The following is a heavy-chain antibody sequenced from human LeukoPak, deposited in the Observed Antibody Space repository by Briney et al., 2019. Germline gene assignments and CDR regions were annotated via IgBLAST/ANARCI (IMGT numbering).Heavy chain of an antibody. J-gene: IGHJ3*02. Sequence: PGRSPRLSCAASGFTFSSYAMHWVRQAPGKGLEWVAVISYDGSNKYYADSVKGRFTISRDNSKNTLYLQMNSLRAEDTAVYYCARDQAPLYYGSGGHAFDIWGQGTMVTVSS. CDR1: GFTFSSYA. CDR2: ISYDGSNK. V-gene: IGHV3-30-3*01. D-gene: IGHD3-10*01. CDR3: ARDQAPLYYGSGGHAFDI.